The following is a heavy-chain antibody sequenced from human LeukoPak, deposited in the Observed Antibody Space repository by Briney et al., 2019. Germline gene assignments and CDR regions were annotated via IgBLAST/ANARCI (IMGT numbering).Heavy chain of an antibody. CDR2: INAGNGNT. J-gene: IGHJ1*01. D-gene: IGHD2-2*01. Sequence: ASVKVSCKASGYTFTSYAMYWVRQAPGQRLEWMGWINAGNGNTKYSQKFQGRVTITRDTSASTAYMELSSLRSEDTAVYYCARDPDCSSTSCHGYFQHWGQGTLVTVSS. V-gene: IGHV1-3*01. CDR1: GYTFTSYA. CDR3: ARDPDCSSTSCHGYFQH.